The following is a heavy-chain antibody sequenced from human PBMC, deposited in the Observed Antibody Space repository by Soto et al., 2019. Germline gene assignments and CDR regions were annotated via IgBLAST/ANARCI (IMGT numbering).Heavy chain of an antibody. D-gene: IGHD6-19*01. J-gene: IGHJ4*02. CDR2: IYWDDDK. CDR1: GFSLSSTRMA. Sequence: QITLKESGPPLVKPTQTLTLTCTFSGFSLSSTRMAVGWIRQPPGKALEWLALIYWDDDKRYSPFLKSRLTIAADTTKTQVLLTMSNLDPVDTARYYCAHIVVAGLGYYFDYWGQGTLVTVSS. V-gene: IGHV2-5*02. CDR3: AHIVVAGLGYYFDY.